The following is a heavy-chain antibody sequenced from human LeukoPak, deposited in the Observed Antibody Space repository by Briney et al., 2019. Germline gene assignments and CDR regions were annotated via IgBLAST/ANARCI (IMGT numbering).Heavy chain of an antibody. CDR3: ASRRESRYYFDY. V-gene: IGHV3-23*01. J-gene: IGHJ4*02. CDR2: ISGSGGST. D-gene: IGHD3-10*01. CDR1: GSTFSSYA. Sequence: GGSLRLSCAASGSTFSSYAMSWVRQAPGKGLEWVSAISGSGGSTYYADSVKGRFTISRDNSKNTLYLQMNSLRAEDTAVYYCASRRESRYYFDYWGQGTLVTVSS.